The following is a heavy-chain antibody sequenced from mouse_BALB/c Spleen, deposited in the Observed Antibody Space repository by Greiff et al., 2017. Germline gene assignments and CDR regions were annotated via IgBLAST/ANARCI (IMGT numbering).Heavy chain of an antibody. CDR1: GFSLTSYG. Sequence: VKLVESGPGLVQPSQSLSITCTVSGFSLTSYGVHWVRQSPGKGLEWLGVIWSGGSTDYNAAFISRLSISKDNSKSQVFFKMNSLQANDTAIYYCASGNSYYYAMDYWGQGTSVTVSS. CDR2: IWSGGST. V-gene: IGHV2-2*02. D-gene: IGHD2-1*01. J-gene: IGHJ4*01. CDR3: ASGNSYYYAMDY.